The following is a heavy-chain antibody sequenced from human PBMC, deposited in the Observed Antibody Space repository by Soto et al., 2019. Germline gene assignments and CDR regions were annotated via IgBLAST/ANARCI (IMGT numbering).Heavy chain of an antibody. CDR2: INPSGGST. J-gene: IGHJ4*02. Sequence: GASVKVSCKASGYIFTNYYMHWVRQAPGQGLEWMGVINPSGGSTSYAQMLQCRVTVTRDTSTSTVYMELSSLTSEDTAVYCCARGHSYSSSSRGYFDYWGQGTLVTVSS. D-gene: IGHD6-6*01. V-gene: IGHV1-46*04. CDR3: ARGHSYSSSSRGYFDY. CDR1: GYIFTNYY.